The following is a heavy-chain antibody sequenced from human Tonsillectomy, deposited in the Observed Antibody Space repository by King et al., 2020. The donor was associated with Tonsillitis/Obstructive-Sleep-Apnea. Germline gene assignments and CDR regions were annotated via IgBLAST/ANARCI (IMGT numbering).Heavy chain of an antibody. J-gene: IGHJ6*02. V-gene: IGHV3-23*04. CDR1: GFTFSSYA. D-gene: IGHD3-22*01. Sequence: VQLVESGGGLVQPGGSLRLSCAASGFTFSSYAMSWVRQAPGKGLEWVSAISGSGGSTYYADSVKGRFTISRDNSKNTLYLQMNSLRAEDTAVYYCAKDAHGHYYDSSGTLGNYYGMDDWGQGTTVTVSS. CDR3: AKDAHGHYYDSSGTLGNYYGMDD. CDR2: ISGSGGST.